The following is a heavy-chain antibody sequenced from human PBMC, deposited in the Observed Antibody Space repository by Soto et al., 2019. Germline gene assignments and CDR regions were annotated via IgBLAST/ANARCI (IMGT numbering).Heavy chain of an antibody. V-gene: IGHV4-59*12. J-gene: IGHJ4*01. CDR2: IYYGGST. CDR3: ASHTQWLIRLDD. D-gene: IGHD6-19*01. Sequence: PSEILSLTCTRPGGSISGYFWSSVRQPPGKGLEWIGYIYYGGSTHSNPSLKSRVIISLDTSKNQFSLKVNSVTAADTAVYFCASHTQWLIRLDDWGQGILVPVSS. CDR1: GGSISGYF.